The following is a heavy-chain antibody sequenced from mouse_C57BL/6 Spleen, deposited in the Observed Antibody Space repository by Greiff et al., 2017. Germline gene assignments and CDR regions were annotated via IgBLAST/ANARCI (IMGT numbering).Heavy chain of an antibody. CDR2: INPGSGGT. Sequence: QVQLQQSGAELVRPGTSVKVSCKASGYAFTNYLIEWVKQRPGQGLEWIGVINPGSGGTNYNEKFKGKAKLTGDKSSSTAYMQLSSLTSEDSAVYFCARSALHYAMDYWGQGTSVTVSS. CDR3: ARSALHYAMDY. J-gene: IGHJ4*01. D-gene: IGHD1-2*01. CDR1: GYAFTNYL. V-gene: IGHV1-54*01.